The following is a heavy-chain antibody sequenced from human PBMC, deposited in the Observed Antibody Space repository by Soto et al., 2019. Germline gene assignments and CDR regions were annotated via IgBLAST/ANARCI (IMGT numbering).Heavy chain of an antibody. CDR1: GFTFSSYG. D-gene: IGHD6-13*01. J-gene: IGHJ5*02. Sequence: GGSLRLSCAASGFTFSSYGMHWVRQAPGKGLEWVAVISYDGSNKYYADSVKGRFTISRDNSKNTLYLQMNSLRAEDTAVYYCAKAGYGSSWDEIWFDPWGQGTLVTVSS. V-gene: IGHV3-30*18. CDR3: AKAGYGSSWDEIWFDP. CDR2: ISYDGSNK.